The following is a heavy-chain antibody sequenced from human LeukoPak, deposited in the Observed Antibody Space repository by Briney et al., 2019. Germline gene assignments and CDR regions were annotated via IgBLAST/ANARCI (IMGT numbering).Heavy chain of an antibody. CDR1: GGSFSGYY. D-gene: IGHD3-22*01. J-gene: IGHJ4*02. CDR2: INHSGST. CDR3: ARHQASSGYNEIDY. Sequence: SETLSLTCAVYGGSFSGYYWSWIRQPPGKGLEWIGEINHSGSTNYNPSLKSRVTISVDTSKNQFSLKLSSVTAADTAVYYCARHQASSGYNEIDYWGQGTLVTVSS. V-gene: IGHV4-34*01.